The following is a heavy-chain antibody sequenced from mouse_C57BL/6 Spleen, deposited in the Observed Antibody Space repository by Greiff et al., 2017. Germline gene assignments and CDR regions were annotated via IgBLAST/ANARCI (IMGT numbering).Heavy chain of an antibody. J-gene: IGHJ4*01. V-gene: IGHV1-64*01. CDR1: GYTFTSYW. Sequence: VQLQQPGAELVKPGASVKLSCKASGYTFTSYWMHWVKQRPGQGLEWIGMIHPNSSSTNYNEKFKSKATLTVDKSSSTASMHLSSLPAEDSAVYYGAKSLAITAVPAMDYWGQGTSVTVSS. CDR3: AKSLAITAVPAMDY. D-gene: IGHD1-2*01. CDR2: IHPNSSST.